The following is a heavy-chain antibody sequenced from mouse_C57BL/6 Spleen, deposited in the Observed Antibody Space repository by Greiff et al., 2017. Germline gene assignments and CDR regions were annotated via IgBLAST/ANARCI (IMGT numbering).Heavy chain of an antibody. CDR1: GYTFTSYW. D-gene: IGHD1-1*01. CDR2: IYPGNSDT. Sequence: EVKLEESGTVLARPGASVKMSCKTSGYTFTSYWMHWVKQRPGQGLEWIGAIYPGNSDTRYNQKFKGKAKLTAVTSASTAYMELSSLTNEDSAVYYCTRSNSITTATFDAMDYWGQGTSVTVSS. CDR3: TRSNSITTATFDAMDY. J-gene: IGHJ4*01. V-gene: IGHV1-5*01.